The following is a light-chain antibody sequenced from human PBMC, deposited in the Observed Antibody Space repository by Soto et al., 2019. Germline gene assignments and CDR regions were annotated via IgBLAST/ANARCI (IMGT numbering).Light chain of an antibody. CDR3: QQLNSYPRIT. CDR1: QGISSY. CDR2: AAS. V-gene: IGKV1-9*01. Sequence: DIQLTQSPSFLSASLGDRVTITCRASQGISSYLAWYQQKPGKAPKLLIYAASTLQSGVPSRFSGSGSGTEFTLTISSLQPEDFATYYCQQLNSYPRITFGQGTRLEIK. J-gene: IGKJ5*01.